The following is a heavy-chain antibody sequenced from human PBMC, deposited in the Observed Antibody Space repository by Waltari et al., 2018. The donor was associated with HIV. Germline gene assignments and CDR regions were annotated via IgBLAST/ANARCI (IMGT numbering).Heavy chain of an antibody. D-gene: IGHD1-20*01. V-gene: IGHV4-38-2*02. J-gene: IGHJ5*02. CDR1: DYSISSGSY. Sequence: QVQLQESGPGLVKPSETLSLTCTVSDYSISSGSYWGWIRQLPGTGPEWIGSIFHSGSAYYHPSLKRRVTRTVDASKNQFSLKLSSVTAADTAVYYCARGSYNWNDFWFDPWGQGTLVTVSS. CDR3: ARGSYNWNDFWFDP. CDR2: IFHSGSA.